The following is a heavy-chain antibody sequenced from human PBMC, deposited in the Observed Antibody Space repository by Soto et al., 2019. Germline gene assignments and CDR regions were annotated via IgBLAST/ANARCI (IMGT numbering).Heavy chain of an antibody. V-gene: IGHV4-34*01. CDR1: GGSFSGYY. CDR3: ARGWGALFDY. CDR2: INHNGST. D-gene: IGHD7-27*01. Sequence: QVQLQQWGAGLLKPSETLSLTCAVYGGSFSGYYWSWIRQPPGKGLEWIGEINHNGSTNYNPSLKSRVTISVDTSKNQFSLKLSSVTAADTAVYYCARGWGALFDYWGQGALVTVSS. J-gene: IGHJ4*02.